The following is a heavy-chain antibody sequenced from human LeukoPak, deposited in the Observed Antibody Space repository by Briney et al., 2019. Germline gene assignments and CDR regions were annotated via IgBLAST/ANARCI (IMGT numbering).Heavy chain of an antibody. CDR1: GYSFTSYW. Sequence: GESLKISCKGSGYSFTSYWISWVRQMPGKGLEWMGRIDPSDSYTNYSPSFQGQVTISADKSISTAYLQWSSLKASDTAMYYCARRTDDIAAAGTSFDYWGQGTLVTVSS. V-gene: IGHV5-10-1*04. D-gene: IGHD6-13*01. CDR2: IDPSDSYT. J-gene: IGHJ4*02. CDR3: ARRTDDIAAAGTSFDY.